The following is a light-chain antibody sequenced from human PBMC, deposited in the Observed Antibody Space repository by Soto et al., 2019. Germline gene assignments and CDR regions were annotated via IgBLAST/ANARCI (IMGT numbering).Light chain of an antibody. CDR1: QDITNH. Sequence: DIQMTQSPSSLSASVGDTVTITCQASQDITNHLNWYQQKPGKAPNLLIYDASHLETGVPSRFSGSGSGTYFTRPISSLQPEDIATYYCQKYDDVPQFGPGTKVDF. J-gene: IGKJ3*01. CDR2: DAS. CDR3: QKYDDVPQ. V-gene: IGKV1-33*01.